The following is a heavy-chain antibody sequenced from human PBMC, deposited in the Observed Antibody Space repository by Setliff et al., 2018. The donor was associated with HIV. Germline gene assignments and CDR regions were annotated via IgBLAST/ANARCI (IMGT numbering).Heavy chain of an antibody. J-gene: IGHJ3*01. CDR2: IGPYNGRT. V-gene: IGHV1-18*01. Sequence: ASVKVSCKTSGYMFIAYGMSWVRRAPGQGLEWMGWIGPYNGRTEYAQEFQGRVSLTIDTSASTAYMELRSLRSDDTAVYYCARDDGGYNHAEASDVWGQGTMVTVSS. D-gene: IGHD5-18*01. CDR1: GYMFIAYG. CDR3: ARDDGGYNHAEASDV.